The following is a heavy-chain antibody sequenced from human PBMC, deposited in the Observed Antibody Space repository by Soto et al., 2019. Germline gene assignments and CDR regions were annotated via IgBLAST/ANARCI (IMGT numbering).Heavy chain of an antibody. CDR2: ISSSGDTT. D-gene: IGHD1-20*01. CDR3: AKGRYDHYYYYMDV. CDR1: GFTLSIHA. V-gene: IGHV3-23*01. Sequence: EVQVLESGGGLVQPGGSLRLSCAASGFTLSIHAMSWVRQAPGKGLEWVSGISSSGDTTYHADSVKGRFTISRDNSKNTLYQQKNSPRADDTNVYYCAKGRYDHYYYYMDVLGKGTTVIVSS. J-gene: IGHJ6*03.